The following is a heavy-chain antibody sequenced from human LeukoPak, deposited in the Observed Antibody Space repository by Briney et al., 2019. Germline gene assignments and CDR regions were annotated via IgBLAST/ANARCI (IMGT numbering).Heavy chain of an antibody. V-gene: IGHV3-23*01. CDR1: GFTFSSYG. CDR2: ISGSGGGT. Sequence: PGGSLRLSCAASGFTFSSYGMSWVRQAPGKGLEWVSGISGSGGGTYYADSVKGRFTISRDNSKNTLYLQMNSLRAEDTAVYYCAKDYYDSSGYDLRAFDMWGQGTMVTVSS. J-gene: IGHJ3*02. D-gene: IGHD3-22*01. CDR3: AKDYYDSSGYDLRAFDM.